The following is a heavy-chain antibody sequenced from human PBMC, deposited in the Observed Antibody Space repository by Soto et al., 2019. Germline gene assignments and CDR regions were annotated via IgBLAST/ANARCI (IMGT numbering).Heavy chain of an antibody. V-gene: IGHV3-64D*06. J-gene: IGHJ6*02. CDR1: VFTVSSFG. D-gene: IGHD6-13*01. CDR3: VKDMGQAAVGIRYPYGLDV. Sequence: PGWSLRLSCSCSVFTVSSFGMHWVRQAPGKGLEHVSTLSSNGIGTYYADSVKGRFTFSRDTSKNTLYLQMSSLRTEDTAVYYCVKDMGQAAVGIRYPYGLDVWGLGTTVTVSS. CDR2: LSSNGIGT.